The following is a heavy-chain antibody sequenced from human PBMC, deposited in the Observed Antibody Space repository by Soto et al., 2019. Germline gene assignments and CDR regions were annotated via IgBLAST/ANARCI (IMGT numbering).Heavy chain of an antibody. Sequence: ASVKVSCKVSGYTLTDFSMHWFRQAPGKGLEWMGVFDPEDGETIYAQKFQGRVTMTEDTSTDTAYLELSSLTPEDTAVYYRATDDSHGYYTFVYWGQGTLVTVSS. J-gene: IGHJ4*02. D-gene: IGHD3-22*01. V-gene: IGHV1-24*01. CDR3: ATDDSHGYYTFVY. CDR2: FDPEDGET. CDR1: GYTLTDFS.